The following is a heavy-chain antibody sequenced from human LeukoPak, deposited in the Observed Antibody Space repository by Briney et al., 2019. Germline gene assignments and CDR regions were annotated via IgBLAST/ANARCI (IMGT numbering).Heavy chain of an antibody. CDR2: INPNSGGT. Sequence: ASVKVSCKASGYTFTGYYMHWVRQAPGQGLEWMGWINPNSGGTNYAQKFQGRVTMTRDTSISTAYMELSRLRSDDTAVYYCAREAPWELGGGYYFDYWGQGTLVTVSS. D-gene: IGHD1-26*01. CDR1: GYTFTGYY. V-gene: IGHV1-2*02. CDR3: AREAPWELGGGYYFDY. J-gene: IGHJ4*02.